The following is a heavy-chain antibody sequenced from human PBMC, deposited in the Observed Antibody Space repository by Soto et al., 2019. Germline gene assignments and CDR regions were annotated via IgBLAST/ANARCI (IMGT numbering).Heavy chain of an antibody. V-gene: IGHV1-69*13. CDR2: IIPIFGTA. J-gene: IGHJ3*02. D-gene: IGHD3-10*02. CDR1: GGTFSSYA. CDR3: GRGHLREDGYNVRPLDAFDI. Sequence: VASVKVSCKASGGTFSSYAISWVRQAPGQGLEWMGGIIPIFGTANYAQKFQGRVTITADESTSTAYMELSSRRSEDTAVYYCGRGHLREDGYNVRPLDAFDIWGQGTMVTVSS.